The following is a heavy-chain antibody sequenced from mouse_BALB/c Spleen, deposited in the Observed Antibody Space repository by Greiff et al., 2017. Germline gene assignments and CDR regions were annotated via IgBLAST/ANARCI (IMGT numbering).Heavy chain of an antibody. J-gene: IGHJ3*01. D-gene: IGHD1-1*01. V-gene: IGHV5-12-1*01. CDR3: ARQIYYYAY. Sequence: EVQLQESGGGLVKPGGSLKLSCAASGFAFSSYDMSWVRQTPEKRLEWVAYISSGGGSTYYPDTVKGRFTISRDNAKNTLYLQMSSLKSEDTAMYYCARQIYYYAYWGQGTLVTVSA. CDR2: ISSGGGST. CDR1: GFAFSSYD.